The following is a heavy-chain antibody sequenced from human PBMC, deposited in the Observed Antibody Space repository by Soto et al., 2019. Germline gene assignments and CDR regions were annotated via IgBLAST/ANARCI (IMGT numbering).Heavy chain of an antibody. Sequence: PGRSLRLSCETYGFTFCNYGMGWVRQAPGKGLYWVSGISSSSRRTYYADSVRGRFTISRDNSKNTLYLQMDTLRADDTAVYYSANVPKSGVVIEESEYWGQGSLVTVYS. J-gene: IGHJ4*02. D-gene: IGHD3-3*01. CDR1: GFTFCNYG. CDR2: ISSSSRRT. CDR3: ANVPKSGVVIEESEY. V-gene: IGHV3-23*01.